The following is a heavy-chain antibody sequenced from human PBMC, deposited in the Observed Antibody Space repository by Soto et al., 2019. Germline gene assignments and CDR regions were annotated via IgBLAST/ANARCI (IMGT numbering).Heavy chain of an antibody. Sequence: EVQLVESGGGLIRKGRSLRLSCAAYGFTVIKAWMTWVRQAPGKGLEWVGRIENKIDRETTDYAAPVRGRVTILRDDANNTLFVQMSSPKTEDTAAYRCNTVGGSGSYSLDYWGQNTLVTVSS. D-gene: IGHD3-10*01. CDR2: IENKIDRETT. J-gene: IGHJ4*02. CDR1: GFTVIKAW. V-gene: IGHV3-15*04. CDR3: NTVGGSGSYSLDY.